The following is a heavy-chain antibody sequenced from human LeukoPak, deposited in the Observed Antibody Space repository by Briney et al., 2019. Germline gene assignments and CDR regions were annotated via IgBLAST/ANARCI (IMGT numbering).Heavy chain of an antibody. V-gene: IGHV1-3*01. CDR3: ARAEVLESFGHNKHCMDV. CDR1: GYTFTNYR. D-gene: IGHD3-16*01. Sequence: GASVKVSCKASGYTFTNYRIHWVRQAPGQSLEWMGQINGGVENTKYSQKFQGRLTITREIVATTAYLELSSLRSEDTAVYFCARAEVLESFGHNKHCMDVWGQGTTVIVSS. CDR2: INGGVENT. J-gene: IGHJ6*02.